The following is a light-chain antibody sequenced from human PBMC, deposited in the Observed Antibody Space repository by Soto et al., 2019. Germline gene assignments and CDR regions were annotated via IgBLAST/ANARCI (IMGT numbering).Light chain of an antibody. V-gene: IGLV2-14*01. CDR3: SSYTSSSTLIV. CDR1: NNNIGDYNY. Sequence: QSALTQPASVSGSPGQSITLSCTGTNNNIGDYNYVSWYQQHPGKAPKLMIYGVTNRPSGVSNRFSGSKSGNTASLTISGLQAEDEADYNCSSYTSSSTLIVFGGGTKLTVL. J-gene: IGLJ2*01. CDR2: GVT.